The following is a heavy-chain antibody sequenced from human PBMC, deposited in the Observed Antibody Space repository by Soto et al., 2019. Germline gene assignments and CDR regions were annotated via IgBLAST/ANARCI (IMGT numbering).Heavy chain of an antibody. CDR2: IIPIFGTA. Sequence: SVKVSCKASGGTFSSYAISWVRQAPGQGLEWMGGIIPIFGTANYAQKFQGRVTITADESTSTAYMELSSLRSEDTAVYYCARYCSGGSCVNWFDPWGQGTLVTVSA. V-gene: IGHV1-69*13. D-gene: IGHD2-15*01. J-gene: IGHJ5*02. CDR3: ARYCSGGSCVNWFDP. CDR1: GGTFSSYA.